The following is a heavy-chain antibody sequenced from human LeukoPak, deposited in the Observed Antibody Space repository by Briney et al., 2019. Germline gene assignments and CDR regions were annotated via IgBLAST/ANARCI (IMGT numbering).Heavy chain of an antibody. Sequence: GGSLRLSCAASGFTFSTYDMHWVRQAAGKGLEWVSAIDTAGGTYYPGSVKGRFTISRDNSKNTLYLQMNSLRAEDTAVYYCAKGYGFDSSGSEHYFENWGQGILVTVSS. V-gene: IGHV3-13*04. CDR3: AKGYGFDSSGSEHYFEN. D-gene: IGHD3-22*01. CDR1: GFTFSTYD. CDR2: IDTAGGT. J-gene: IGHJ4*02.